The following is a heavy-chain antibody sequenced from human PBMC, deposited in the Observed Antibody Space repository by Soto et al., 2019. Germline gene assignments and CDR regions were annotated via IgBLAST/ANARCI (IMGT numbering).Heavy chain of an antibody. V-gene: IGHV1-46*01. CDR2: INPSGGST. J-gene: IGHJ4*02. Sequence: GASVKVSCKASGYTFTSYYMHWVRQAPGQGLEWMGIINPSGGSTSYAQKFQGRVTMTRDTSTSTAYMELSSLRSEDTAVYYCARAMVRGDLGYWGQGTLVTVSS. CDR1: GYTFTSYY. D-gene: IGHD3-10*01. CDR3: ARAMVRGDLGY.